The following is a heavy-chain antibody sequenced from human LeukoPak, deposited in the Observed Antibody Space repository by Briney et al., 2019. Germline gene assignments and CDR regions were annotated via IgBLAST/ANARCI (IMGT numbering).Heavy chain of an antibody. CDR1: GFTFIIDA. CDR2: IVGSGTKT. D-gene: IGHD6-13*01. CDR3: AKDQLGLFDS. J-gene: IGHJ4*02. Sequence: GSLRLSCPASGFTFIIDAMSWVRQAPGKGLEWISDIVGSGTKTNYADSVKGRFTISRDNSKNTLYLQMSGLRAEDTAAYYCAKDQLGLFDSWGQGTLVIVSS. V-gene: IGHV3-23*01.